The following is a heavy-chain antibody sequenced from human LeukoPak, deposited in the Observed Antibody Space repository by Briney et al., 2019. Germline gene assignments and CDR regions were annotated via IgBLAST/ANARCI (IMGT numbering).Heavy chain of an antibody. J-gene: IGHJ4*02. CDR2: INPDSGVT. CDR3: ARFGKAAARDF. V-gene: IGHV1-2*02. D-gene: IGHD6-13*01. CDR1: GYSFTGYY. Sequence: ASVKVSCKASGYSFTGYYIIWVRQAPGQGLEWMGWINPDSGVTNFANNFQGRVTLTRDTSINTAYMELSGLSYDDTAVYFCARFGKAAARDFWGQGTLATVSS.